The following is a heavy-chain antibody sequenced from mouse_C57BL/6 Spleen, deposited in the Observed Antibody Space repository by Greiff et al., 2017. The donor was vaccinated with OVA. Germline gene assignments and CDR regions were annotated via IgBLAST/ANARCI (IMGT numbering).Heavy chain of an antibody. Sequence: EVKLLESGPGLVKPSQSLSLTCSVTGYSITSGYYWNWIRQFPGNKLEWMGYISYDGSNNYNPSLENRISITRDTSKNQFFLKLNSVTTEDTATYYCARTDYDYENYAMDYWGQGTSVTVSS. V-gene: IGHV3-6*01. CDR2: ISYDGSN. J-gene: IGHJ4*01. D-gene: IGHD2-4*01. CDR1: GYSITSGYY. CDR3: ARTDYDYENYAMDY.